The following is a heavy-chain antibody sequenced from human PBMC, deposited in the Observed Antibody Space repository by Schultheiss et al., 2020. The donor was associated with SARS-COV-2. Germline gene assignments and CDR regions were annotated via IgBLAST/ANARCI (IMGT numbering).Heavy chain of an antibody. CDR3: AAEENYNWNYVWFDP. CDR1: GFTFSSYA. J-gene: IGHJ5*02. V-gene: IGHV1-8*02. D-gene: IGHD1-7*01. CDR2: INPNSGGT. Sequence: AGSLRLSCAASGFTFSSYAMHWVRQAPGQGLEWMGWINPNSGGTNYAQKFQGRVTMTRNTSISTAYMELSSLRSEDTAVYYCAAEENYNWNYVWFDPWGQGTLVTVSS.